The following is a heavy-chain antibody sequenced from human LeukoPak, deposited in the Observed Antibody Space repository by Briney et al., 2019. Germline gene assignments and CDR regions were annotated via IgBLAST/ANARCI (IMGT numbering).Heavy chain of an antibody. Sequence: GGSLRLSCAASGFTFSGYVMSWVRQAPGKGLEWVSAISGSGGSTYYADSVKGRFTISRDNSKNTLFLQMNSLRAEDTAVYYCATDQKAVAGTQFDYWGQGTLVTVSS. J-gene: IGHJ4*02. CDR1: GFTFSGYV. V-gene: IGHV3-23*01. CDR3: ATDQKAVAGTQFDY. CDR2: ISGSGGST. D-gene: IGHD6-19*01.